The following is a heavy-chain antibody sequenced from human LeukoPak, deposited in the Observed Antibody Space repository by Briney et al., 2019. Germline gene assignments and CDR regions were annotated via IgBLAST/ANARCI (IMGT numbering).Heavy chain of an antibody. J-gene: IGHJ6*03. CDR1: GGSISSSSYY. CDR3: ARHGGVTDYYYYMDV. D-gene: IGHD3-16*01. V-gene: IGHV4-39*07. CDR2: IYYSGST. Sequence: PSETLSLTCTVSGGSISSSSYYWGSVRQPPGKGLERIGSIYYSGSTYYNPSLKSRVTISVDTSKNQFSLKLSSVTAADTAVYYCARHGGVTDYYYYMDVWGKGTTVTISS.